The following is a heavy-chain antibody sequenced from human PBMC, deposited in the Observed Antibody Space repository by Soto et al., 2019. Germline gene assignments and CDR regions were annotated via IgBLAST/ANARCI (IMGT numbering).Heavy chain of an antibody. CDR1: GGSISGGRYY. CDR3: TRDRGFGMDV. V-gene: IGHV4-31*03. CDR2: IYDNGIT. J-gene: IGHJ6*02. Sequence: QVPLQESGPGLVKPSQTLSLTCNVSGGSISGGRYYWNWIRQHPGKGLEWIGNIYDNGITYYNPSLKSRVIISEDTSKTQFSLRLSSVTAADTAVYNCTRDRGFGMDVWGQGTTVTVSS.